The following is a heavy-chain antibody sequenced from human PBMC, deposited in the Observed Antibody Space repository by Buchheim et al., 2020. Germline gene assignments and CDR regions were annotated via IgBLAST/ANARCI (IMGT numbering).Heavy chain of an antibody. Sequence: QVQLQESGPGLVKPSQTLSLTCTVSGGSISSGSYYWSWIRQPAGKGLEWIGRIYTSGSTNYNPSLKSRVTISVDTSKNQFSLKLSSVTAADTAVYYCARGAAMGCSGGSCSTATLVHYYYGMDVWGQGTT. D-gene: IGHD2-15*01. V-gene: IGHV4-61*02. CDR2: IYTSGST. J-gene: IGHJ6*02. CDR3: ARGAAMGCSGGSCSTATLVHYYYGMDV. CDR1: GGSISSGSYY.